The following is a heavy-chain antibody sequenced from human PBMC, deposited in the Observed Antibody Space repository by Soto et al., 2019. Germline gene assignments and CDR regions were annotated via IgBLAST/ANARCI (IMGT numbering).Heavy chain of an antibody. V-gene: IGHV3-30*18. CDR1: GFTFSSYG. CDR2: ISYDGSNK. CDR3: AKDLVVPAAKPYYYGMDV. J-gene: IGHJ6*02. D-gene: IGHD2-2*02. Sequence: QVQLVESGGGVVQPGRSLRLSCAASGFTFSSYGMHWVRQAPGKGLEWVAVISYDGSNKYYADSVKGRFTISRDNSKNTLYLQKNSLRAEDTAVYYCAKDLVVPAAKPYYYGMDVWGQGTTVTVSS.